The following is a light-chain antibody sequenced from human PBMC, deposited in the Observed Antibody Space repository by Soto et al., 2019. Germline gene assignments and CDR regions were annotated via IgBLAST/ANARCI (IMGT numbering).Light chain of an antibody. CDR1: QSLGNW. CDR3: QQYNSYSEA. J-gene: IGKJ1*01. Sequence: DIQMTQSPSTLSASVGDRVIITCRASQSLGNWLAWYQQKPGKAPKLLIYDASTLESGVPSRFSGSGSGTEFTLTISSLQPDDFATYYCQQYNSYSEAFGQGTKVDIK. CDR2: DAS. V-gene: IGKV1-5*01.